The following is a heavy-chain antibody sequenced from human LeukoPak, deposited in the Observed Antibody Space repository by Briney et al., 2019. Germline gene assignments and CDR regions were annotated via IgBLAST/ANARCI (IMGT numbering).Heavy chain of an antibody. CDR1: GYTFTSYY. D-gene: IGHD6-6*01. J-gene: IGHJ4*02. V-gene: IGHV1-46*01. CDR3: ARGNSSTFVSDY. CDR2: INLSAGST. Sequence: GASVKVSCKASGYTFTSYYMHWVRQAPGQGLDWMGVINLSAGSTSSAQNFQGRVTMTRDTSTSTVYMELSSLRSEDTAVYYCARGNSSTFVSDYWGQGTLVTVPS.